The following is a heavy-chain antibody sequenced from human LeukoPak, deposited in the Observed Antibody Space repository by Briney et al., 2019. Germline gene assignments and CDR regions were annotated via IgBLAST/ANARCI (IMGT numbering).Heavy chain of an antibody. D-gene: IGHD6-13*01. V-gene: IGHV2-70*11. CDR1: GFSLSTSGMC. CDR2: IGWDDDK. CDR3: AHELGYYYYMDV. J-gene: IGHJ6*03. Sequence: SGPALVKPTQTRTLTCTFSGFSLSTSGMCVSWIRQPPGKALEWLARIGWDDDKYYSTSLKTRLTISKDTSKNQVVLTMTNMDPVDTATYYCAHELGYYYYMDVWGKGTTVTVSS.